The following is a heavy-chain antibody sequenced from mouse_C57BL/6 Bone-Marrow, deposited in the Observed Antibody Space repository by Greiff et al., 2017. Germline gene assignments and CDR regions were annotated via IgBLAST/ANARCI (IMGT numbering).Heavy chain of an antibody. CDR1: GYSFTSYG. J-gene: IGHJ2*01. CDR2: ISPRSGHT. D-gene: IGHD4-1*01. V-gene: IGHV1-81*01. CDR3: ARLGFTYY. Sequence: QVQLQQSGAELARPGASVKLSCKASGYSFTSYGISWVKQRTGQGLEWIGEISPRSGHTYYNEKFKGKSTLTADKSSCPAYMELRSLTSEDSAVYFCARLGFTYYWGQGTTLTVSS.